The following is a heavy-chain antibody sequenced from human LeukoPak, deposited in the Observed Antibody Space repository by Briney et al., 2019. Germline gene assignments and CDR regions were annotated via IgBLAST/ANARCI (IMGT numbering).Heavy chain of an antibody. J-gene: IGHJ6*02. Sequence: GGSLRLSCAASGFTFSSFAMHWVRQAPGKGLEYVSAITSNGGSTYYANSVKGRFSISRDNSKNTLYLQMGSLRGEDMAVYYCARGIGSGWKTYFYYGMDVWGQGTTVTVSS. CDR1: GFTFSSFA. CDR2: ITSNGGST. V-gene: IGHV3-64*01. CDR3: ARGIGSGWKTYFYYGMDV. D-gene: IGHD6-19*01.